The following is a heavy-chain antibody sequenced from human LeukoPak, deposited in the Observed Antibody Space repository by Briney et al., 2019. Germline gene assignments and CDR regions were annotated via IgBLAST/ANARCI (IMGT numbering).Heavy chain of an antibody. CDR2: IWYDGSNK. CDR1: GFTFSSYG. V-gene: IGHV3-33*08. D-gene: IGHD6-13*01. Sequence: GGSLRLSCAASGFTFSSYGMSWVRQAPGKGLEWVAVIWYDGSNKYYADSVKGRFTISRDNSKNTLYLQMNSLRAEDTAVYYCARAPHYSNNFDYWGQGTLVTVSS. CDR3: ARAPHYSNNFDY. J-gene: IGHJ4*02.